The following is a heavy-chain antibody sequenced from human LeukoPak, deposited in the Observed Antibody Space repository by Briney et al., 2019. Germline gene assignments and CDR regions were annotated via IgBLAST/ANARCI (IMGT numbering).Heavy chain of an antibody. CDR2: IWYDGSNK. J-gene: IGHJ4*02. Sequence: PGRSLRLSCAAAGFTFSSYGMHCVRQAPGKGLEWVAVIWYDGSNKYYADSVKGRFTISRDNSKNTLYLQMNSLRAEDTAVYYCARDINYDSSGNFDYWGQGTLVTVSS. CDR1: GFTFSSYG. V-gene: IGHV3-33*01. D-gene: IGHD3-22*01. CDR3: ARDINYDSSGNFDY.